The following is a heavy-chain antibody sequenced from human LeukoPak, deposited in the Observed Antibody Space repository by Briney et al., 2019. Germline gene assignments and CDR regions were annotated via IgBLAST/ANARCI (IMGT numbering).Heavy chain of an antibody. CDR1: HYSISSNYY. CDR3: ARSSGYMSY. Sequence: SETLSLTCTVSHYSISSNYYWGWIRQPPGRGLEWIGSIYHSGSTYYNPSLKSRVTISVDTSKNQFSLKLSSVTAAVTAVYYCARSSGYMSYWGQGTLVTVSS. D-gene: IGHD3-22*01. V-gene: IGHV4-38-2*02. J-gene: IGHJ4*02. CDR2: IYHSGST.